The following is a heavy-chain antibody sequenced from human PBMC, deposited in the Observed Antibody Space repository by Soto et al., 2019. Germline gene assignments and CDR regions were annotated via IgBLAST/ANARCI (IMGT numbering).Heavy chain of an antibody. J-gene: IGHJ6*02. CDR2: VKPDGSAT. Sequence: GGSLRLSCAASGFTFNYYCMTWVRQAPGKGLEWVANVKPDGSATFYADSLKGRFTISRDNAKNSVSLQMDSLRADDTAVYYCARDRERVTVNGGIALGAMEVWGHGTTVTVSS. D-gene: IGHD3-22*01. CDR1: GFTFNYYC. V-gene: IGHV3-7*03. CDR3: ARDRERVTVNGGIALGAMEV.